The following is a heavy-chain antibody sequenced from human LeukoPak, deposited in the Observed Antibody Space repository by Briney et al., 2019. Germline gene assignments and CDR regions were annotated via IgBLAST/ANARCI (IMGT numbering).Heavy chain of an antibody. Sequence: SETLSLTCTVSGGSISSYYWSWIRQPPGKRLEWIGYIFYSGGTNNNPSLKSRVTMSVDTSKNQFSLKLSSVTAADTAVYYCARTANNWFDPWGQGTLVTVSP. D-gene: IGHD6-25*01. V-gene: IGHV4-59*01. CDR3: ARTANNWFDP. CDR1: GGSISSYY. CDR2: IFYSGGT. J-gene: IGHJ5*02.